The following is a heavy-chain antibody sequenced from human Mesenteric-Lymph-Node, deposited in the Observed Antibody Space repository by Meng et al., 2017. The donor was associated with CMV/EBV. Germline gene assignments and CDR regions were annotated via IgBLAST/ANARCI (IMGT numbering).Heavy chain of an antibody. CDR1: GGSFNGYY. CDR2: INHSGST. Sequence: GTLSLTGAVYGGSFNGYYWSWIRQPPGKGLEWIGEINHSGSTNYNPSLKSRVNISVDTSKNQFSLKLSSVTAADTAVYYCARRTSDYWGQGTLVTVSS. J-gene: IGHJ4*02. CDR3: ARRTSDY. D-gene: IGHD1/OR15-1a*01. V-gene: IGHV4-34*01.